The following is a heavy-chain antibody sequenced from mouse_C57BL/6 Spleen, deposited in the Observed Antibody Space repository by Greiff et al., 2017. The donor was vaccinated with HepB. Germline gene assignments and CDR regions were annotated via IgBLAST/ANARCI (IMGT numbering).Heavy chain of an antibody. CDR2: INPSRGYT. CDR3: ARLDYGSSYGYFDV. J-gene: IGHJ1*03. V-gene: IGHV1-4*01. CDR1: GYTFTSYT. Sequence: QVQLQQSGAELARPGASVKMSCKASGYTFTSYTMHWVKQRPGQGLEWIGYINPSRGYTKYNQKFKDKATLTADKSSSTAYMQLSSLTSEDSAVYYCARLDYGSSYGYFDVWGTGTTVTVSS. D-gene: IGHD1-1*01.